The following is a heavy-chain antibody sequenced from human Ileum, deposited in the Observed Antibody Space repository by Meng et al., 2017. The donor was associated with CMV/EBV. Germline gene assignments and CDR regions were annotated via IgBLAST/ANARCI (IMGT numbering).Heavy chain of an antibody. CDR1: GYTFTGFY. CDR3: ARRGLGGAVAGMGIDY. Sequence: ASVKVSCKASGYTFTGFYIHWVRQAPGQGLEWMGWINPNSGGTNYVQKFQGRVTMTRDTSISTVYMELSWLRSDDTALYYCARRGLGGAVAGMGIDYWGQGTRVTVSS. D-gene: IGHD6-19*01. J-gene: IGHJ4*02. V-gene: IGHV1-2*02. CDR2: INPNSGGT.